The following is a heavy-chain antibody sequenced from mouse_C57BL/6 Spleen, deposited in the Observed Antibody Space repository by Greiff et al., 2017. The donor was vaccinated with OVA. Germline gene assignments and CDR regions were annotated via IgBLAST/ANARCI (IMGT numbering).Heavy chain of an antibody. CDR1: GYAFSSSW. J-gene: IGHJ4*01. Sequence: QVQLVESGPELVKPGASVKISCKASGYAFSSSWMNWVKQRPGKGLEWIGRIYPGDGDTNYNGKFKGKATLTADKSSSTAYMQLSSLTSEDSAVYFCARSSYYSNYEGAMDYWGQGTSVTVSS. D-gene: IGHD2-5*01. CDR3: ARSSYYSNYEGAMDY. CDR2: IYPGDGDT. V-gene: IGHV1-82*01.